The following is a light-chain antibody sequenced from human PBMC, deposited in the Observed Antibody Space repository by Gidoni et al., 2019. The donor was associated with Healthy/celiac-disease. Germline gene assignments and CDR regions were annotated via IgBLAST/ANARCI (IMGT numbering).Light chain of an antibody. CDR2: AAS. CDR1: QGISSY. Sequence: AIRMTQSPSSFSASTGDRVTITCRASQGISSYLAWYQQKPGKAPKLLIYAASTLQSGVPSRFRGSGSGTDFTLTISCLQSEDFATYYCQQYYSYPRTFGQGTKLELK. J-gene: IGKJ2*01. CDR3: QQYYSYPRT. V-gene: IGKV1-8*01.